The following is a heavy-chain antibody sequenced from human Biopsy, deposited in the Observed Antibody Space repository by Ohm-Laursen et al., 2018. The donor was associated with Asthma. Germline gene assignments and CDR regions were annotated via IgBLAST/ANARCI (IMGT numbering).Heavy chain of an antibody. CDR3: AREDWVRYYFDY. D-gene: IGHD3/OR15-3a*01. J-gene: IGHJ4*02. V-gene: IGHV4-4*09. Sequence: LRLSCTASGFTVSRDHMFWIRQPPGKGLEWIGYIYASGSTFYNPSLKSRVTISTDTSKNQFSLKLSSVTAADTAVFYCAREDWVRYYFDYWGQGNLVTVSS. CDR2: IYASGST. CDR1: GFTVSRDH.